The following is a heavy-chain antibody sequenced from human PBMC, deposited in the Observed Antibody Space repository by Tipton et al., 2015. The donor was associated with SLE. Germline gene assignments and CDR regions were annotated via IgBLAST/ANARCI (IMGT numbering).Heavy chain of an antibody. CDR3: ARQTDDSPSKVHDF. CDR1: GYSIISGLY. V-gene: IGHV4-38-2*01. J-gene: IGHJ4*02. Sequence: TLSLTCAVSGYSIISGLYCGWFRQPPGKGLEWIGSIYHTGGTYYNPSFKSRVTISVDTSKNQFSLRLTSVTAADTAVYYCARQTDDSPSKVHDFWGQGTLVTVSS. CDR2: IYHTGGT. D-gene: IGHD1-1*01.